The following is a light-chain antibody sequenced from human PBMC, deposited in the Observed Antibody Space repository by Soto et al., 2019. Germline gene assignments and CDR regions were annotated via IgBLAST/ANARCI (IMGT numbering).Light chain of an antibody. Sequence: QSPSSFSASTGDRVSITCRATRDIGTYLAWYQQIPGKAPKLLIYAASTLQSGVQSRFSGSGSGTDFTLTIRSLQPEDFATYYCQQLNSYPITFGQGTRLEIK. V-gene: IGKV1-8*01. CDR1: RDIGTY. CDR2: AAS. CDR3: QQLNSYPIT. J-gene: IGKJ5*01.